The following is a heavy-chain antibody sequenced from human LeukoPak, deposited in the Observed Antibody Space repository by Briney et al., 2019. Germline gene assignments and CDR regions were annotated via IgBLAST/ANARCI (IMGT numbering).Heavy chain of an antibody. CDR3: AREADYDFWSGYWRVSFDI. CDR1: GYTFTSYG. D-gene: IGHD3-3*01. CDR2: ISAYNGNT. J-gene: IGHJ3*02. V-gene: IGHV1-18*01. Sequence: GASVKVSCKASGYTFTSYGISWVRQAPGQGLEWMGWISAYNGNTNYAQKLQGRVTMTTDTSTSTAYMELRSLRSGDTAVYYCAREADYDFWSGYWRVSFDIWGQGTMVTVSS.